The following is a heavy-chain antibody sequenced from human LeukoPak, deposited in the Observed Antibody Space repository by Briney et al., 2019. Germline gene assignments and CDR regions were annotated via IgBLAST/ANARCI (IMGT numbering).Heavy chain of an antibody. Sequence: GGSLRLSCAASGFTFSSYGMHWVRQAPGKGLEWVAVISYDGSNKYYADSVKGRFTISRDNSKNTLYLQMNSLRAEDTAVYYRAKDLSAYGDSRMDVWGQGTTDTVSS. V-gene: IGHV3-30*18. CDR2: ISYDGSNK. D-gene: IGHD4-17*01. J-gene: IGHJ6*02. CDR1: GFTFSSYG. CDR3: AKDLSAYGDSRMDV.